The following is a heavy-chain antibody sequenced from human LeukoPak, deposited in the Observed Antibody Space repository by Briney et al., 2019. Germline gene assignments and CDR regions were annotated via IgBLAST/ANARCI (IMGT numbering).Heavy chain of an antibody. Sequence: GGSLRLSCAASGFTVSSNYMSWVRQAPGKGLEWVSVIYSGGSTYYADSVKGRFTISRDNSKNTLYLQMNSLRAEDTAVYYCARARHFHYYGMYVWGQRTTVTFS. D-gene: IGHD2/OR15-2a*01. CDR3: ARARHFHYYGMYV. V-gene: IGHV3-66*01. CDR2: IYSGGST. CDR1: GFTVSSNY. J-gene: IGHJ6*02.